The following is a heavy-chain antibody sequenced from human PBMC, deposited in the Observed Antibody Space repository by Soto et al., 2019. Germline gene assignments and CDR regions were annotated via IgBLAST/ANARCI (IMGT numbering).Heavy chain of an antibody. D-gene: IGHD7-27*01. CDR2: IKQDGSEK. CDR3: ARFRPTNWGHDAFDI. Sequence: GGSLRLSCAASGFTFSSYWMSWVRQAPGKGLEWVANIKQDGSEKYYVDSVKGRFTISRDNAKNSLYLQMNSLRAEDTAVYYCARFRPTNWGHDAFDIWGQGTMVTVSS. V-gene: IGHV3-7*03. CDR1: GFTFSSYW. J-gene: IGHJ3*02.